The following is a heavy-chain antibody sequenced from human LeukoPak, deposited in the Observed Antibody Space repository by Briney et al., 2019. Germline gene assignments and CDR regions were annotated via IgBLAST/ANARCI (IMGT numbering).Heavy chain of an antibody. CDR1: GFTFSSYA. J-gene: IGHJ4*02. CDR3: AKGGDYDFWSAPFDY. CDR2: ISGSGGST. Sequence: PGGSLRLSCAAPGFTFSSYAMSWVRQAPGKGLEWVSGISGSGGSTYYADSVKGRFTISRDNSKNTLYLQMNSLRAEDTAVYYCAKGGDYDFWSAPFDYWGQGTLVTVSS. V-gene: IGHV3-23*01. D-gene: IGHD3-3*01.